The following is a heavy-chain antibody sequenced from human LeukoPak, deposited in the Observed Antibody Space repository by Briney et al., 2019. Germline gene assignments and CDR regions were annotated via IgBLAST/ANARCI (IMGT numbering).Heavy chain of an antibody. D-gene: IGHD3-22*01. J-gene: IGHJ6*02. V-gene: IGHV4-4*02. Sequence: PSETLSLTCAVSGGSISSSNWWSWVRQPPGKGLEWIGEIYHSGSANYNPSLKSRVTISVDKSKNQFSLKLSSVTAADTAVYYCAKSPVAIMIVVVPCGMDVWGQGTTVTVSS. CDR2: IYHSGSA. CDR1: GGSISSSNW. CDR3: AKSPVAIMIVVVPCGMDV.